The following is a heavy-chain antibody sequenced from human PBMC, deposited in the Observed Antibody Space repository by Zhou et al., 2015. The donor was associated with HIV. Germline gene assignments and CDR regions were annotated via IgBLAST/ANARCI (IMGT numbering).Heavy chain of an antibody. V-gene: IGHV1-69*06. CDR2: IVPFFGPA. CDR3: AREGWGSWYFDL. Sequence: QVQLVQSGAEVKKPGSSVKVSCKASGGTFNKHGISWVRQAPGQGLEWVGGIVPFFGPANYAQKFQGRATITADRSTNTVYMDLSSLRSEDTAVYYCAREGWGSWYFDLWGRGTLVSVSS. D-gene: IGHD7-27*01. CDR1: GGTFNKHG. J-gene: IGHJ2*01.